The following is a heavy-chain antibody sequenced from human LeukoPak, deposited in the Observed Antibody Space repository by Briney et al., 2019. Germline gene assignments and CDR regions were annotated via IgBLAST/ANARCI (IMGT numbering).Heavy chain of an antibody. CDR2: INPSGGST. CDR1: GYTFTSYY. Sequence: ASVKVSCEASGYTFTSYYMHWVRQAPGQGLEWMGIINPSGGSTSYAQKFQGRVTMTRDTSTSTVYMELSSLRSEDTAVYYCARAHSIAVAGTRIMGYWGQGTLVTVSS. D-gene: IGHD6-19*01. CDR3: ARAHSIAVAGTRIMGY. J-gene: IGHJ4*02. V-gene: IGHV1-46*01.